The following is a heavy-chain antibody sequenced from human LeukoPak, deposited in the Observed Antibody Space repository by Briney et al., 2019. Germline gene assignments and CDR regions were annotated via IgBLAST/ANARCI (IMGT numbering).Heavy chain of an antibody. V-gene: IGHV3-48*01. J-gene: IGHJ4*02. CDR1: GSTFSSYS. CDR2: ISSSSSTI. Sequence: GGSLRLSCAASGSTFSSYSINWVRQAPGKGLEWVSYISSSSSTIYYADSVKGRFTISRDNAKNSLYLQVNSLRAEDTAVYYCARIGYCSSASCRHALDYWGQGTLVTVSS. D-gene: IGHD2-2*01. CDR3: ARIGYCSSASCRHALDY.